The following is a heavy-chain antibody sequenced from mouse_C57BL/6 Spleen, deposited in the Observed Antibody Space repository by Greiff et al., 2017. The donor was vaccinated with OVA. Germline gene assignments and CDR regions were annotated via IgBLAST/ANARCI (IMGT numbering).Heavy chain of an antibody. D-gene: IGHD2-10*02. CDR3: ARQYGNYGAY. CDR1: GFTFSSYG. CDR2: ISSGGSYT. J-gene: IGHJ3*01. Sequence: EVHLVESGGDLVKPGGSLKLSCAASGFTFSSYGMSWVRQTPDKRLEWVATISSGGSYTYYPDSVKGRFTISRDNAKNTLYLQMSSLKSEDTAMYYCARQYGNYGAYWGQGTLGTVSA. V-gene: IGHV5-6*01.